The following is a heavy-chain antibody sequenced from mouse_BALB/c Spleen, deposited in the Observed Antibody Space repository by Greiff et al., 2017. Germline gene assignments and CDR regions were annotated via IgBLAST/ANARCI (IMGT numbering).Heavy chain of an antibody. J-gene: IGHJ1*01. CDR3: ARADWYFDD. V-gene: IGHV14-3*02. D-gene: IGHD3-3*01. CDR2: IDPANGNT. CDR1: GFNIKDSY. Sequence: VQLQQSGAELVKPGASVKLSCTASGFNIKDSYMHWVKQRPEQGLEWIGRIDPANGNTKYDPKFQGKATITADTSSNTAYLQLSSLTSEDTAVYYCARADWYFDDWGEGTTVTVSS.